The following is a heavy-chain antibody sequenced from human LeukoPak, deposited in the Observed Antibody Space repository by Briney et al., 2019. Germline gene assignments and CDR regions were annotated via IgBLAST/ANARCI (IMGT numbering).Heavy chain of an antibody. J-gene: IGHJ3*02. CDR1: GFTFSSYG. D-gene: IGHD5-24*01. CDR2: IRYDGSKK. V-gene: IGHV3-30*02. Sequence: GGSLRLSCAASGFTFSSYGMHWVRQAPGKGLEWVAFIRYDGSKKYYADSVKGRFTISRDNAKNSLYLQMNSLRAEDTAVYYCARRDGYNYSDALDIWGQGTMVTVSS. CDR3: ARRDGYNYSDALDI.